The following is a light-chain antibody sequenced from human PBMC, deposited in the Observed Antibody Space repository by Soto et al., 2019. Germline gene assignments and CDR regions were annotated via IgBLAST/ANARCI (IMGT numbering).Light chain of an antibody. V-gene: IGLV2-14*03. CDR1: SSDVGAFNY. Sequence: QSVLTQPASVSGSPGQSTSISCIGTSSDVGAFNYVSWYQHHPGKAPQLIIYDVTSRPSGVSNRFSASKSGNTASLTISGLQAEDEADYYCSSYTTRNTEVFGTGTKVTV. J-gene: IGLJ1*01. CDR2: DVT. CDR3: SSYTTRNTEV.